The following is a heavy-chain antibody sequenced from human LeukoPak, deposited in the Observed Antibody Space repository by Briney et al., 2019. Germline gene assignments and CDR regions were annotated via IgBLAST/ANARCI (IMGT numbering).Heavy chain of an antibody. V-gene: IGHV3-21*01. CDR1: GFTFSSYS. CDR3: ARDRMVAGSFDY. CDR2: ISSSSSYI. J-gene: IGHJ4*02. Sequence: GGSLTLSCAASGFTFSSYSMNWVRQAPGKGLEWVSSISSSSSYIYYADSVKGRFAISRDNAKNSLYLQMNSLRDEDTAVYYCARDRMVAGSFDYWGRGTLVTASS. D-gene: IGHD6-19*01.